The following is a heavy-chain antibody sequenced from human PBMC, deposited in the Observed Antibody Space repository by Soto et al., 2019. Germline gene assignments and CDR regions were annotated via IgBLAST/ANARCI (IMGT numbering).Heavy chain of an antibody. J-gene: IGHJ1*01. D-gene: IGHD3-10*01. V-gene: IGHV4-34*01. CDR2: LNDTGST. CDR1: GGSFSGYY. CDR3: ARGRGGVQH. Sequence: QVQLQQWGAGLLKPSETLSLTCAVYGGSFSGYYCSWIRQPPGKGLEWIGELNDTGSTNYNASLKSRVSMSVDTSQNQFSLKLSSLTAADTAVYYCARGRGGVQHWGQGTLVTVSS.